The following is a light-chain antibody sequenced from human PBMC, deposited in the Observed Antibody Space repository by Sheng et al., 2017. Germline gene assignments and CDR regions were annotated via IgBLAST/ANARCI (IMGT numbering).Light chain of an antibody. Sequence: DIQMTQSPSSVSASVGDRVTITCRASQGFSSYLAWYQHKPGKAPKLLIYGAASLQSGVPSRFSGSRSGTDFTLTISSLQPEDFATYYCQQYNSYPYTFGQGTKLEIK. CDR3: QQYNSYPYT. CDR2: GAA. V-gene: IGKV1D-16*01. J-gene: IGKJ2*01. CDR1: QGFSSY.